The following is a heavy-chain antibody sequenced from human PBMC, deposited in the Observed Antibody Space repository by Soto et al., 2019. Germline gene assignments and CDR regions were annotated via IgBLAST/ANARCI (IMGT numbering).Heavy chain of an antibody. CDR1: GGSISSGGYY. J-gene: IGHJ4*02. V-gene: IGHV4-31*03. D-gene: IGHD1-7*01. CDR2: IYYSGST. CDR3: ARGTGTTKSVGY. Sequence: QVQLQESGPGLVKPSQTLSLTCTVSGGSISSGGYYWSWIRQHPGKGLEWIGYIYYSGSTYYNPYLTSRVTMSVDTSKNQFSLKLSSVTAADTAVYYCARGTGTTKSVGYWGQGTLVTVSS.